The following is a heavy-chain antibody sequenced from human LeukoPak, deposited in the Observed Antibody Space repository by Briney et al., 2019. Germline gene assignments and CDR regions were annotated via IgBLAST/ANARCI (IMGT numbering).Heavy chain of an antibody. Sequence: GGSLRLSCVASGFTFSDYSMNWVRQAPGKGLEWISYVGISSGNTKYADSVKGRFTISGDSAKNSVFLQMNSLRVEDTAVYYCARDHRYAFDNWGQGTLVTVSS. D-gene: IGHD5-12*01. J-gene: IGHJ4*02. CDR1: GFTFSDYS. V-gene: IGHV3-48*04. CDR3: ARDHRYAFDN. CDR2: VGISSGNT.